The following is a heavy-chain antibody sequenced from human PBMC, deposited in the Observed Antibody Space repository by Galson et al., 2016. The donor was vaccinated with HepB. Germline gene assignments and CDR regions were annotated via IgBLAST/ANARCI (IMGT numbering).Heavy chain of an antibody. J-gene: IGHJ1*01. V-gene: IGHV3-7*03. Sequence: SLRLSCAASGFTFRGYWMNWFRQAPGKGLEWVANINQDESEKSCVDSLKGRFTISRDNTKNSLYLQMNSLRAEDTAVYYCARRYRDFEENWDEYYLHWG. D-gene: IGHD5-12*01. CDR2: INQDESEK. CDR1: GFTFRGYW. CDR3: ARRYRDFEENWDEYYLH.